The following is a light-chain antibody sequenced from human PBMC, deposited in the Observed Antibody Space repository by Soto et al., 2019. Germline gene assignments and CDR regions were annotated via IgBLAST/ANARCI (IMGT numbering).Light chain of an antibody. CDR1: QSVSSY. Sequence: DIHMTQSPSSLSSSTGDRVTISFLASQSVSSYLHWYQQKPGKAPKLLIYAASSLQSGVPSRFSGSGSGTDFTLTISSLQPEDFATYYCQQTYSSPLTFGGGTKVDIK. CDR2: AAS. CDR3: QQTYSSPLT. V-gene: IGKV1-39*01. J-gene: IGKJ4*01.